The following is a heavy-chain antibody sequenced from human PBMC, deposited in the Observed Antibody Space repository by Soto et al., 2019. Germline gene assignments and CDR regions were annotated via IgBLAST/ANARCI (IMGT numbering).Heavy chain of an antibody. CDR3: ARDSGWELLYGNFDY. Sequence: GASVKVSCKASGYTFPSYYMHWVRQAPGQGLEWMGIINPSSGSTSYALKFQGRVTMTRDTSTSTVYMELSSLRSEDTAVYYCARDSGWELLYGNFDYWGQGTLVTVSS. CDR2: INPSSGST. J-gene: IGHJ4*02. CDR1: GYTFPSYY. V-gene: IGHV1-46*01. D-gene: IGHD1-26*01.